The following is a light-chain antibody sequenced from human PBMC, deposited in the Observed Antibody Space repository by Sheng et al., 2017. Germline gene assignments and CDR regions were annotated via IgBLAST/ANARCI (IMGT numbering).Light chain of an antibody. CDR1: SSDVGVYNY. CDR2: DVS. CDR3: SSYTSSNTWV. J-gene: IGLJ3*02. Sequence: QSALTQPASVSGSPGQSITISCTGTSSDVGVYNYVSWYQQHPGKAPKLMIYDVSDRPSGVSNRFSGSKSGNTASLTISGLQAEDEADYYCSSYTSSNTWVFGGGTKLTVL. V-gene: IGLV2-14*01.